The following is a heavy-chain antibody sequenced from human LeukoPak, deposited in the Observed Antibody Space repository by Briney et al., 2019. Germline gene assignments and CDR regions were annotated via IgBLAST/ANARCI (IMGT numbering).Heavy chain of an antibody. V-gene: IGHV3-48*04. J-gene: IGHJ4*02. CDR2: ISGSGGST. Sequence: GGSLRLSCAASGFTFSNYNMNWVRQAPGKGLEWVSEISGSGGSTYYADSVKGRFTISRDNAKNSLYLQMNSLRAEDTAVCYCAVRFDYWGQGILVTVSS. D-gene: IGHD3-16*02. CDR1: GFTFSNYN. CDR3: AVRFDY.